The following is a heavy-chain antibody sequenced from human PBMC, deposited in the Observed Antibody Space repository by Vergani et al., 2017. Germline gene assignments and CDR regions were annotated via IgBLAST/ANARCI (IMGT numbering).Heavy chain of an antibody. CDR3: ARDDYGFDY. Sequence: QVQLVQSGAEVKKPGSSVKVSCKASGGTFSSYTISWVRQAPGQGLEWMGIINPSGGSTSYAQKFQGRVTMTRDTSTSTVYMELSSLRSEDTAVYYCARDDYGFDYWGQGTLVTVSS. J-gene: IGHJ4*02. CDR2: INPSGGST. D-gene: IGHD4-17*01. CDR1: GGTFSSYT. V-gene: IGHV1-46*03.